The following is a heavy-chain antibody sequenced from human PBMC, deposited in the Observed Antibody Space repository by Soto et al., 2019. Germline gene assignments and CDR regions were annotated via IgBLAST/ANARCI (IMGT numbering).Heavy chain of an antibody. V-gene: IGHV1-3*01. J-gene: IGHJ4*02. CDR3: ARGNTINCSGGSCQLGD. Sequence: ASVKVSCKASGYTFTSYAMHWVRQAPGQRLEWMGWINAGNGNTKYSQKFQGRVTMTRDTSTSTVYMELSSLRSEDTAVYYCARGNTINCSGGSCQLGDWGQGTLVTVAS. D-gene: IGHD2-15*01. CDR2: INAGNGNT. CDR1: GYTFTSYA.